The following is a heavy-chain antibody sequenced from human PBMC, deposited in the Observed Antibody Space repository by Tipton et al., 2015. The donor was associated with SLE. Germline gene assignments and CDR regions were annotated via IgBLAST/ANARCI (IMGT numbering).Heavy chain of an antibody. Sequence: SLRLSCAASGFTFSSYAMSWVRQAPGKGLEWVGFIRSKAYGGTTEYAASVKGRFTISRDDSKSIAYLQMNSLKTEDTAVYYCTREDSSHYYYYGMDVWGQGTTVTVSS. CDR2: IRSKAYGGTT. CDR1: GFTFSSYA. V-gene: IGHV3-49*04. D-gene: IGHD6-13*01. J-gene: IGHJ6*02. CDR3: TREDSSHYYYYGMDV.